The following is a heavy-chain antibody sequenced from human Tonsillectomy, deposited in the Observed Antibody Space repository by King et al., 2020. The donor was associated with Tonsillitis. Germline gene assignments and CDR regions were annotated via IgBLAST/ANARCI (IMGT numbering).Heavy chain of an antibody. CDR2: INHSGST. J-gene: IGHJ4*02. D-gene: IGHD1-7*01. V-gene: IGHV4-34*01. Sequence: WSWIRQPPGKGLEWIGEINHSGSTNYNTSLKSRVTIPVETSKSQFSLKLSSVTAADTAVYYCARGGGNNWNYYWGQGTLVTVSS. CDR3: ARGGGNNWNYY.